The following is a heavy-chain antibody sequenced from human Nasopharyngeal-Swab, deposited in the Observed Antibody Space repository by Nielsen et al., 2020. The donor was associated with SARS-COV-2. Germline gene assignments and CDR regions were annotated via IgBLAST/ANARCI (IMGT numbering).Heavy chain of an antibody. CDR3: ARSRILTEMDYHYMDV. V-gene: IGHV1-69*13. Sequence: SVKVSCKASGGTFSSYAISWVRQAPGQGLEWMGGIIPIFGTANYAQKFQGRVTITADESTSTAYMELSSLRSEDTAVYYCARSRILTEMDYHYMDVWGKGTTVTVSS. D-gene: IGHD2-15*01. CDR2: IIPIFGTA. J-gene: IGHJ6*03. CDR1: GGTFSSYA.